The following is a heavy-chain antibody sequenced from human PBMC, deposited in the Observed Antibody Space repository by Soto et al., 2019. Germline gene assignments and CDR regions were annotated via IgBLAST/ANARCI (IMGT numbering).Heavy chain of an antibody. Sequence: QVQLQQWGAGLLKPSETLSLACAVYGGSFSGPNWSWIRQPPGKGLEWIGEINHSGSTNYNPSLKRRVTISIDMSKNQDSLKVSSVTAADTAVYYCARGWGFGFDPWGQGILVTVSS. V-gene: IGHV4-34*01. CDR1: GGSFSGPN. D-gene: IGHD3-10*01. CDR2: INHSGST. CDR3: ARGWGFGFDP. J-gene: IGHJ5*02.